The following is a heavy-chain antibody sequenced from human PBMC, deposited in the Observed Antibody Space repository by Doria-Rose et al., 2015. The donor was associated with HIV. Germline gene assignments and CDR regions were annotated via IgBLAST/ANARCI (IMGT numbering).Heavy chain of an antibody. CDR2: IFSDDER. V-gene: IGHV2-26*01. CDR3: ARIKSSRWYHKYYFDF. D-gene: IGHD6-13*01. J-gene: IGHJ4*02. CDR1: GVSLSSPGMG. Sequence: QESGPVLVKPTETLTLTCTVSGVSLSSPGMGVSWIRQPPGKALEWLANIFSDDERSYKTSLKSRLTISSGTSKSQVVLTMTDMDPVGTATYYCARIKSSRWYHKYYFDFWGQGTLVIVSA.